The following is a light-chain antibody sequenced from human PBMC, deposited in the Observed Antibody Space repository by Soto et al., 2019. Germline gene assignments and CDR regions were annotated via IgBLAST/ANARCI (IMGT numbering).Light chain of an antibody. V-gene: IGKV3-11*01. J-gene: IGKJ4*01. Sequence: EIVLTQSPATLSLSPGERATLSCRASQSVSSYLAWYQQKPGQAPRLLIYDASNRATGIPARFSGSGSGTDFTLTISRLVPEDFAVYYCQQRSNWLTFGGGTKVELK. CDR2: DAS. CDR3: QQRSNWLT. CDR1: QSVSSY.